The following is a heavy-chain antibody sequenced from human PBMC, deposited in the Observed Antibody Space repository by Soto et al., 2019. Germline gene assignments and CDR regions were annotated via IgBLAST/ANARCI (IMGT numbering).Heavy chain of an antibody. Sequence: QVQLVQSGAEVKKPGSSVKVSCKASVGTFSTYTITWVRQAPGQGLEWMGRIIPIIGLINYAQKFQGRVTISADKFTGTSYMELTGLRSDDTAVYYCAGDPDSHYNDSHASSYPWGQGTLLTVSS. CDR1: VGTFSTYT. V-gene: IGHV1-69*08. CDR2: IIPIIGLI. J-gene: IGHJ5*02. D-gene: IGHD4-4*01. CDR3: AGDPDSHYNDSHASSYP.